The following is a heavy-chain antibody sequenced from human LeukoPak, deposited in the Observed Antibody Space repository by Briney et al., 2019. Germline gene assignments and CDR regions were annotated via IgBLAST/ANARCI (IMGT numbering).Heavy chain of an antibody. D-gene: IGHD4-4*01. CDR3: ARHPFQYPFDH. CDR1: GASVSSDY. CDR2: IYHSGHT. V-gene: IGHV4-59*08. Sequence: SETLFLTCTGSGASVSSDYWSWIRQSPGKGLEWIGYIYHSGHTMSNPSLKSRVSLSLDTSNNQFSLKLSSVTAADTAVYYCARHPFQYPFDHWGQGTVVSVSS. J-gene: IGHJ5*02.